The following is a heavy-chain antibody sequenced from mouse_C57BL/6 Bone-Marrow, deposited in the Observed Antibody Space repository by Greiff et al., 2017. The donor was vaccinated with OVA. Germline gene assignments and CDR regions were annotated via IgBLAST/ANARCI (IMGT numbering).Heavy chain of an antibody. CDR2: INPSSGYT. CDR3: ARSDSSGSYFDY. D-gene: IGHD3-2*02. Sequence: VQLQQSGAELARPGASVKMSCKASGYTFTSYTMHWVKQRPGQGLEWIGYINPSSGYTKYNQKFKDKATLTADKSSSTAYMQLSSLTSEDSAVYYCARSDSSGSYFDYWGKGTTLTVSS. J-gene: IGHJ2*01. V-gene: IGHV1-4*01. CDR1: GYTFTSYT.